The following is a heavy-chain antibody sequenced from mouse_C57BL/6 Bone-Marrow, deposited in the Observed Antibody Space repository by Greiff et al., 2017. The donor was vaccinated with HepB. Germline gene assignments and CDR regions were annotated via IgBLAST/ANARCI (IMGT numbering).Heavy chain of an antibody. CDR3: ARACPSAYYSKDAMDY. D-gene: IGHD2-5*01. V-gene: IGHV1-61*01. CDR2: IYPSDSET. Sequence: QVQLQQPGAELVRPGSSVKLSCKASGYTFTSYWMDWVKQRPGQGLEWIGNIYPSDSETHYNQKFKDKATLTVDKSSSTAYMQLSSLTSEDSAVYYCARACPSAYYSKDAMDYWGQGTSVTVSS. CDR1: GYTFTSYW. J-gene: IGHJ4*01.